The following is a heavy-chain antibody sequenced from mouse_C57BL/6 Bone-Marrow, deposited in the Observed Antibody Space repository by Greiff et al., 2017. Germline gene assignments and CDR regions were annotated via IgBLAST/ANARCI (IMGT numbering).Heavy chain of an antibody. CDR2: IYPGSGNT. V-gene: IGHV1-76*01. J-gene: IGHJ3*01. CDR3: ARTSSAWFAY. CDR1: GYTFTDYY. Sequence: VQLQQSGAELVRPGASVKLSCKASGYTFTDYYINWVKQRPGQGLVWIARIYPGSGNTYYNEKFKGKATLTAEKSSSTAYMQLSSLTSEDSAVYFCARTSSAWFAYWGQGTLVTVSA. D-gene: IGHD3-1*01.